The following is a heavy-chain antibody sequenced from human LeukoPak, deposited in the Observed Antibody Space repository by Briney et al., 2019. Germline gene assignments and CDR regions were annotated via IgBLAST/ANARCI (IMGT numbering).Heavy chain of an antibody. CDR2: IYYSGST. J-gene: IGHJ4*02. D-gene: IGHD1-26*01. CDR3: ARGVGATGSYTEFDY. V-gene: IGHV4-59*01. Sequence: KPSETLSLTCTVSGGSISSYYWSWIRQPPGKGLEWIGYIYYSGSTNYNPSLKSRVTISVDTSKNQFSLKLSSVTAADTAVYYCARGVGATGSYTEFDYWGQGTLVTVSS. CDR1: GGSISSYY.